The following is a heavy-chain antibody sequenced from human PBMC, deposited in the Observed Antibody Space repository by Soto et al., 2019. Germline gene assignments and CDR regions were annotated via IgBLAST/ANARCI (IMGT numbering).Heavy chain of an antibody. CDR2: ISSSSSYI. Sequence: PGGSLRLSCAASGFTFSRYAIHWVRQAPGKGLEWVSSISSSSSYIYYADSVKGRFTISRDNAKNSLYLQMNSLRAEDTAVYYCARGLYYYDSSAYYSPWGQGTLVTVSS. V-gene: IGHV3-21*01. CDR1: GFTFSRYA. D-gene: IGHD3-22*01. J-gene: IGHJ5*02. CDR3: ARGLYYYDSSAYYSP.